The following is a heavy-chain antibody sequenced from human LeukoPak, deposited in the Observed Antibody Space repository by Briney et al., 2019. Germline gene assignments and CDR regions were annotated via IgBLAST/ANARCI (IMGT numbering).Heavy chain of an antibody. Sequence: GGSLRLSCAASGFTFSDYYMSWIRQTPGKGLEWVSYITSSGSTIFYADSVKGRFTISRDNAKNTLYLQMNSLRAEDTAVYYCARVEYSSSYYYYYYGMGVWGQGTTVTVSS. V-gene: IGHV3-11*04. CDR2: ITSSGSTI. CDR1: GFTFSDYY. D-gene: IGHD6-6*01. CDR3: ARVEYSSSYYYYYYGMGV. J-gene: IGHJ6*02.